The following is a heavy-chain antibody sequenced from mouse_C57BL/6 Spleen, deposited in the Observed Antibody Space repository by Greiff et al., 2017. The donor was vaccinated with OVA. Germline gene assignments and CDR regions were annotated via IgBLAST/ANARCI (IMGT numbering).Heavy chain of an antibody. V-gene: IGHV1-64*01. CDR1: GYTFTSYW. CDR3: ARDYGNWDY. Sequence: QVHVKQPGAELVKPGASVKLSCKASGYTFTSYWMHWVKQRPGQGLEWIGMIHPNSGSTNYNEKFKSKATLTVDKSSSTAYMQLSSLTSEDSAVYYGARDYGNWDYWGQGTTLTVSS. J-gene: IGHJ2*01. CDR2: IHPNSGST. D-gene: IGHD2-1*01.